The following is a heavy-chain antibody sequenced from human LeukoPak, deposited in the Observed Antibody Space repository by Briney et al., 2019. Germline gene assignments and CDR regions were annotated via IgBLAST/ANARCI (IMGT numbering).Heavy chain of an antibody. CDR3: ARTGRGYCSSTSCYMAFDI. Sequence: ASVKVSCKASGYTFTSYGISWVRQAPGQGLEWMGWISAYNGNTNYAQKLQGRVTMTTDTSTSTAYMELRSLRSDDTAVYYCARTGRGYCSSTSCYMAFDIWGQGTMVTVSS. J-gene: IGHJ3*02. D-gene: IGHD2-2*02. CDR1: GYTFTSYG. CDR2: ISAYNGNT. V-gene: IGHV1-18*01.